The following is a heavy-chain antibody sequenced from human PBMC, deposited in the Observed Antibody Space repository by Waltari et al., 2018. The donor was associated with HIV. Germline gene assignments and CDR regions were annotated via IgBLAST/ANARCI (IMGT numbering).Heavy chain of an antibody. J-gene: IGHJ4*02. Sequence: QVQLVQSGAEVKKPGSSVKVSCKASGGTFNNYAFIWVRQAPGQGLEWMGGIIPIFKTRNYAQKFQGRFTITADEATSTAYMELSSLRSEDTAVYYCARGVYYDILTGPIMGYFDYWGQGTLVTVSS. CDR1: GGTFNNYA. CDR3: ARGVYYDILTGPIMGYFDY. V-gene: IGHV1-69*01. CDR2: IIPIFKTR. D-gene: IGHD3-9*01.